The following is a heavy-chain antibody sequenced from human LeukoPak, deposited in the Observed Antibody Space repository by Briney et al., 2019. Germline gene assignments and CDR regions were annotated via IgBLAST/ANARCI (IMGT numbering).Heavy chain of an antibody. J-gene: IGHJ4*02. D-gene: IGHD2-15*01. Sequence: GGPLTLLCAVSGFILNSYAMIWARQAPGKGPEWVSAISDTGNKYHADSVKGRFTISRDSSKNTLFLQMNRLRPGGAAVYYCAKAPVTTCRGAFCYPFDYWGLGTLVTVSS. V-gene: IGHV3-23*01. CDR3: AKAPVTTCRGAFCYPFDY. CDR2: ISDTGNK. CDR1: GFILNSYA.